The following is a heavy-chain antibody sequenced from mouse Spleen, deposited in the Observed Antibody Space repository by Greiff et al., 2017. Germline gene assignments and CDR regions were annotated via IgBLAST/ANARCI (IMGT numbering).Heavy chain of an antibody. J-gene: IGHJ2*01. CDR1: GYTFTSYY. V-gene: IGHV1S56*01. Sequence: VQRVESGPELVKPGASVRISCKASGYTFTSYYIHWVKQRPGQGLEWIGWIYPGNVNTKYNEKFKGKATLTADKSSSTAYMQLNSLTSEDSAVYFCARSLLWDYWGQGTTLTVSS. D-gene: IGHD1-1*02. CDR2: IYPGNVNT. CDR3: ARSLLWDY.